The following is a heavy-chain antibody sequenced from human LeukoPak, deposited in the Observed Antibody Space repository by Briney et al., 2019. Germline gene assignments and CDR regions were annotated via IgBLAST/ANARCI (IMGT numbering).Heavy chain of an antibody. CDR1: GGSISTTSYY. CDR3: ARDYNRGDAFDI. V-gene: IGHV4-39*07. J-gene: IGHJ3*02. Sequence: PSETLSLTCTVSGGSISTTSYYWGWIRQPPGKGLEWIGSIYYRGSTYYNPSLQSRVTISIDTSKNQFSLKLSSVTAADTAVYYCARDYNRGDAFDIWGQGTMVTVSS. CDR2: IYYRGST. D-gene: IGHD1-1*01.